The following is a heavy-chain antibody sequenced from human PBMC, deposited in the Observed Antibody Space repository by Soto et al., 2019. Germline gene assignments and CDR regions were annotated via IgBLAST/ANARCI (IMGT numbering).Heavy chain of an antibody. V-gene: IGHV4-31*03. CDR2: IYYSGST. D-gene: IGHD2-2*01. J-gene: IGHJ6*03. CDR1: GGSISSGGYY. CDR3: AIGGFQLLFSVVGMDV. Sequence: QVQLQESGPGLVKPSQTLSLTCTVSGGSISSGGYYWSWIRQHPGKGLEWIGYIYYSGSTYYNPSLKSRVTISVDTSKNQFSLKLSSVTAADTAVYYCAIGGFQLLFSVVGMDVWGKGTTVTVSS.